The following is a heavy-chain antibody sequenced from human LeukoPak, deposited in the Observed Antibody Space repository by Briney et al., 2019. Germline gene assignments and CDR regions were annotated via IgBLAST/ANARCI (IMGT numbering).Heavy chain of an antibody. CDR3: ARSYGSGNNWFDP. CDR1: GGSFSGYY. V-gene: IGHV4-34*01. D-gene: IGHD3-10*01. CDR2: INHSGST. J-gene: IGHJ5*02. Sequence: SETLSLTCAVYGGSFSGYYWSWIRQPPGKGLEWIGEINHSGSTNYNPSLKSRVTISVDTSKNQFSLKLSSVTAADTAVYYCARSYGSGNNWFDPWGQGTLVTVFS.